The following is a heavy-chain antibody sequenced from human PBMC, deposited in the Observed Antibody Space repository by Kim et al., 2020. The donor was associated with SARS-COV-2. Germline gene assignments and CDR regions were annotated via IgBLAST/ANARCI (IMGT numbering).Heavy chain of an antibody. J-gene: IGHJ3*02. Sequence: SVKVSCKASGGTFSSYAISWVRQAPGQGLEWMGGIIPIFGTANYAQKFQGRVTITADESTSTAYMELSSLRSEDTAVYYCARERPYYGSGENAFDIWGQGTMVTVSS. V-gene: IGHV1-69*13. D-gene: IGHD3-10*01. CDR1: GGTFSSYA. CDR2: IIPIFGTA. CDR3: ARERPYYGSGENAFDI.